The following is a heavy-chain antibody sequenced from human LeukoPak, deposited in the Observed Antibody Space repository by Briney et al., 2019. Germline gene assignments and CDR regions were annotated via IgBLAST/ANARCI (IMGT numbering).Heavy chain of an antibody. J-gene: IGHJ2*01. V-gene: IGHV4-59*08. D-gene: IGHD1-26*01. CDR3: AKGSGSYSFRWYFDL. CDR1: GGSISSYY. Sequence: SETLSLTCTVSGGSISSYYWSWIRQPPGKGLEWIGYIYYSGSTNYNPSLKSRVTISVDTSKNQFSLKLSSVTAADTAVYYCAKGSGSYSFRWYFDLWGRGTLVTVSS. CDR2: IYYSGST.